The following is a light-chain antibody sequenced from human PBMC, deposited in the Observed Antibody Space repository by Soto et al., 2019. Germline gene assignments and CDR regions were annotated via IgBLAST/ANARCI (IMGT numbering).Light chain of an antibody. CDR1: SSDVGDYNY. J-gene: IGLJ3*02. CDR2: EVS. CDR3: SSYAGSNNWGV. Sequence: QPVLTQPPSASGSPGQSVTISCTGTSSDVGDYNYVSWYQQHPGKAPKLIIYEVSKRPSGVPDRFSGSKSGNTASLTVSGLQAEDEADYYCSSYAGSNNWGVFGGGTKVTVL. V-gene: IGLV2-8*01.